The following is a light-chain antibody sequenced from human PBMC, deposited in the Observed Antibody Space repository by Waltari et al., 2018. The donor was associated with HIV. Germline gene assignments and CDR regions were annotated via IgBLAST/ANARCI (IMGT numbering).Light chain of an antibody. J-gene: IGLJ3*02. V-gene: IGLV1-40*01. CDR2: GDT. CDR1: TSNIGADYD. Sequence: QSVLTQPPSVSGAPGQRVTISCTGTTSNIGADYDVHWYRQSPGTSPQLLIYGDTNRPSGVPDRFSASKSGTSASLAITGLQGEDEADYHCQSYDGSLNDWVFGGGTKLTVL. CDR3: QSYDGSLNDWV.